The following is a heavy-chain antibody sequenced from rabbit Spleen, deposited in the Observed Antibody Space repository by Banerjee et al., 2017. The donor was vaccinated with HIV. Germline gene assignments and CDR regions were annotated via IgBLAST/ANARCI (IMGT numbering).Heavy chain of an antibody. Sequence: EESGGDLVKPEGSLTLTCTASGFSFSSSYWICWVRQAPGKGLEWIGCINTGSGSTWYASWVNGRFTISKASSTTVTLQMTSLTAADTATYFCGRSSYAGYAGYGYGTNLWGPGTLVTVS. CDR1: GFSFSSSYW. D-gene: IGHD7-1*01. V-gene: IGHV1S45*01. J-gene: IGHJ4*01. CDR3: GRSSYAGYAGYGYGTNL. CDR2: INTGSGST.